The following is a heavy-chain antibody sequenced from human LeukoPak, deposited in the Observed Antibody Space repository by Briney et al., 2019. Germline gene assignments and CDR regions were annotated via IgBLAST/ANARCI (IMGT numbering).Heavy chain of an antibody. J-gene: IGHJ6*02. Sequence: ASVKVSCKVSGYTLTELSMHWVRQAPGQGLEWMGIINPSGGSTTYAQKFQGRVTMTRDTSTSTVYMELSSLRSEDTAVYYCARETGMTPPNYYYYGMDVWGQGTTVTVSS. V-gene: IGHV1-46*01. CDR2: INPSGGST. CDR3: ARETGMTPPNYYYYGMDV. CDR1: GYTLTELS. D-gene: IGHD1-14*01.